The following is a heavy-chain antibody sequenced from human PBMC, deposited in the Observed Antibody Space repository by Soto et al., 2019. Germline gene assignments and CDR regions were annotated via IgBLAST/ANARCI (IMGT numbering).Heavy chain of an antibody. J-gene: IGHJ4*02. CDR1: GASISSYY. D-gene: IGHD4-17*01. CDR2: IHNGERT. CDR3: SYGDSPGPIDH. Sequence: SETLSLTCSVSGASISSYYWSWFRQAPGKGLEYIGYIHNGERTNYNPSLESRVTISADTSKNQFSLRLSSVTAADTAMYYCSYGDSPGPIDHWGQGTLVTVS. V-gene: IGHV4-59*01.